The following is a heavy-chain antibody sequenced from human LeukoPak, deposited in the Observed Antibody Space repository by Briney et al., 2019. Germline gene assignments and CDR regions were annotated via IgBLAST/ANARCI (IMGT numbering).Heavy chain of an antibody. CDR3: ARSLPIYDSSGYYSNWFDP. CDR1: GGSISSGGYS. J-gene: IGHJ5*02. CDR2: IYHSRST. V-gene: IGHV4-30-2*01. Sequence: SQTLSLTCAVSGGSISSGGYSWSWIRQPPGKGLEWIGYIYHSRSTYYNPSLKSRVTISVDRSKNQFSLKLSSVTAADTAVYYCARSLPIYDSSGYYSNWFDPWGQGTLVTVSS. D-gene: IGHD3-22*01.